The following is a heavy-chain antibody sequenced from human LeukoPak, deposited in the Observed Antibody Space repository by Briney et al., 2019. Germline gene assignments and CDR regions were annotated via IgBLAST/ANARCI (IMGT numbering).Heavy chain of an antibody. J-gene: IGHJ6*02. D-gene: IGHD5-24*01. Sequence: GGSLRLSCAASGFTFSSYEMNWVRQAPGKGLEWVSYVSSSGSTIYYADSVKGRFTISRDNAKNSLYLQMNSLRAEDTAVYYCARDFAEMATMYSMDVWGQGTTVTVSS. V-gene: IGHV3-48*03. CDR1: GFTFSSYE. CDR2: VSSSGSTI. CDR3: ARDFAEMATMYSMDV.